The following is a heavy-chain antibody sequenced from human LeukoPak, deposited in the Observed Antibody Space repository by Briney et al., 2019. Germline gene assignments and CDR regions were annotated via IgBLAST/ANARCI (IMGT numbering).Heavy chain of an antibody. CDR2: ISGSGGGT. V-gene: IGHV3-23*01. J-gene: IGHJ5*02. CDR1: GFTFSSYG. CDR3: ARSADTIFGVITHKWFDP. Sequence: GGSLRLSCSASGFTFSSYGMSWVRQAPGKGLEWVSDISGSGGGTSYADSVKGRFTISRDNSKNTVYLQMNSLRAEDTAVYYCARSADTIFGVITHKWFDPRGQGTLVTVSA. D-gene: IGHD3-3*01.